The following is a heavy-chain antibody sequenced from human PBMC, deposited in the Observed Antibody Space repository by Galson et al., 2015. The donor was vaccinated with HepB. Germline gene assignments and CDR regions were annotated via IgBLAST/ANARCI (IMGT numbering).Heavy chain of an antibody. V-gene: IGHV3-7*03. CDR1: GFTFSSYR. CDR3: ARDKGGSGSYYSYGMDV. CDR2: IKQDGSEK. Sequence: SLRLSCAASGFTFSSYRMSWVRQAPGKGLEWVANIKQDGSEKYYVDSVKGRFTISRDNAKNSLYLQMNSLRAEDTAVYYCARDKGGSGSYYSYGMDVWGQGTTVTVSS. D-gene: IGHD3-10*01. J-gene: IGHJ6*02.